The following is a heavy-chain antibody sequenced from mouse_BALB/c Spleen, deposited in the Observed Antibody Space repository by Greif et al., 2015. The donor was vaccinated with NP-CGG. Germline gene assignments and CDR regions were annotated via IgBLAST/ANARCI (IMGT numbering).Heavy chain of an antibody. D-gene: IGHD2-4*01. Sequence: EVQLQQSGAELVRSGASVKLSCTASGFNIKDYYMHWVKQRPEQGLEWIGWIDPENGDTEYAPKFQGKATMTADTSSNTAYLLLSSLTSEDTAVYYCNALDYDFDYWGQGTTLTVSS. V-gene: IGHV14-4*02. CDR3: NALDYDFDY. J-gene: IGHJ2*01. CDR2: IDPENGDT. CDR1: GFNIKDYY.